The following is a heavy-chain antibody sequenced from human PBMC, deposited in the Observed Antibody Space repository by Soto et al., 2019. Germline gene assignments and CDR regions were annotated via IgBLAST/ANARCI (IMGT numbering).Heavy chain of an antibody. Sequence: ASVKVSCKASGYTFTSYAMHWVRQAPGQRLEWMGWINAGNGNTKYSQKFQGRVTITRDTSASTAYMELSSLRSEDTAVYYCAGVVPAVTQARYGMDVWGQGTTVTVSS. CDR3: AGVVPAVTQARYGMDV. V-gene: IGHV1-3*01. J-gene: IGHJ6*02. CDR2: INAGNGNT. D-gene: IGHD2-2*01. CDR1: GYTFTSYA.